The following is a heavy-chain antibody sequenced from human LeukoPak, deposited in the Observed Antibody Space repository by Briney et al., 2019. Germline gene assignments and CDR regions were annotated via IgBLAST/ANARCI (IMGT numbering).Heavy chain of an antibody. V-gene: IGHV1-69*04. D-gene: IGHD2-15*01. J-gene: IGHJ4*02. CDR2: IIPILGIA. CDR1: GGTFSSYA. Sequence: GASMKVSCKASGGTFSSYAISWVRQAPGQGLEWMGRIIPILGIANYAQKFQGRVTITADKSTSTAYMELSSLRSEDTALYFCARVDGSPDYWGQGTLVTVSS. CDR3: ARVDGSPDY.